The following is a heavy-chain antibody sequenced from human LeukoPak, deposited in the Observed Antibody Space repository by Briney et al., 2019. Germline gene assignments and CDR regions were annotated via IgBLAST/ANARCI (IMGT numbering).Heavy chain of an antibody. CDR3: ARRVGYDSSGYYYVSTGSLVY. D-gene: IGHD3-22*01. Sequence: SVRLSCKASVYTFTGYYMHWVRQAPGQGLEWMIRINPHSCRTNYAQKFQGSLTMTRHTSISTAYRELSRLRSHDTAVYYCARRVGYDSSGYYYVSTGSLVYWGQGTLVTVSS. V-gene: IGHV1-2*06. CDR2: INPHSCRT. CDR1: VYTFTGYY. J-gene: IGHJ4*02.